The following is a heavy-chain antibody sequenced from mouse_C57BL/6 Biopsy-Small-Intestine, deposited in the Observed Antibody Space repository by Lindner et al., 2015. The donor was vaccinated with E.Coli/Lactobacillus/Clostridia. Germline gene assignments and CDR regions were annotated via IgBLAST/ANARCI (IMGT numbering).Heavy chain of an antibody. J-gene: IGHJ2*01. CDR3: ARWDSNLYYFDY. Sequence: VQLQESGPELVKPEASVKMSCKASGYSFTGYFMSWVKQSHGKSLEWIGRINPYNGDTFYNQKFKGKATLTVDKSSSTAYMELRSLTSEDSALYYCARWDSNLYYFDYWGQGTTLTVSS. V-gene: IGHV1-20*01. D-gene: IGHD2-5*01. CDR2: INPYNGDT. CDR1: GYSFTGYF.